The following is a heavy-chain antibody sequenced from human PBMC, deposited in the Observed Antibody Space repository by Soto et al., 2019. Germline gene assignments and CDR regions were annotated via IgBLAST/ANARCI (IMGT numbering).Heavy chain of an antibody. Sequence: PETLSLPCTFAGGSISSYCWGWIRQPPGNGLDWIGYIYYSGSTNYNPSLKSRVTISVDTSKNQFSLKLSSVTAADTAVYYCARGAFLQNIVVVTAIPTSWFDPWGQGTLVTVSS. CDR3: ARGAFLQNIVVVTAIPTSWFDP. CDR2: IYYSGST. J-gene: IGHJ5*02. CDR1: GGSISSYC. V-gene: IGHV4-59*01. D-gene: IGHD2-21*02.